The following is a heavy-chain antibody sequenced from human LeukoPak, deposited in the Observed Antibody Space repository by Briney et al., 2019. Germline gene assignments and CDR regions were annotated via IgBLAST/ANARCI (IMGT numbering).Heavy chain of an antibody. Sequence: SVTVSFKASGGTFSSYAISWVRQAPGQGLEWMGRIIPILGIANYAQKFQGRVTITADKSTSTAYMELSSLRSEDTAVYYCASFGSGTSDAFDIWGQGTMVTVSS. CDR3: ASFGSGTSDAFDI. CDR2: IIPILGIA. CDR1: GGTFSSYA. V-gene: IGHV1-69*04. J-gene: IGHJ3*02. D-gene: IGHD3-10*01.